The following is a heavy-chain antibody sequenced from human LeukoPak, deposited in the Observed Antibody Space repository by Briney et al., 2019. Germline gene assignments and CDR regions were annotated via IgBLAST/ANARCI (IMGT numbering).Heavy chain of an antibody. Sequence: PGGSLRLSCAASGFTFSKFAMHWVRQVPGKALEYVSSITSNGIGTHYANSVQGRFTISRDFSRNTLYLQMGSLRAEDTAVYYCARSDTHGDALAGKYDYWGQGTLVTVSP. CDR3: ARSDTHGDALAGKYDY. D-gene: IGHD3-10*01. V-gene: IGHV3-64*01. CDR2: ITSNGIGT. J-gene: IGHJ4*02. CDR1: GFTFSKFA.